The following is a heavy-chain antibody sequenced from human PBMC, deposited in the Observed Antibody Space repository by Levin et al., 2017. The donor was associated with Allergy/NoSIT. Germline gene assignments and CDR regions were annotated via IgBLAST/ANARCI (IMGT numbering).Heavy chain of an antibody. CDR1: GGSFSGYY. D-gene: IGHD1-1*01. CDR2: INHSGST. Sequence: SETLSLTCAVYGGSFSGYYWSWIRQPPGKGLEWIGEINHSGSTNYNPSLKSRVTISVDTSKNQFSLKLSSVTAADTAVYYCASGYNWNDQGKYFDYWGQGTLVTVSS. J-gene: IGHJ4*02. V-gene: IGHV4-34*01. CDR3: ASGYNWNDQGKYFDY.